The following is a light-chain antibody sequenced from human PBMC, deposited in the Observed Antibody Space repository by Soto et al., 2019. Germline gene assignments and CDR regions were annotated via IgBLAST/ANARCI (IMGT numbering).Light chain of an antibody. V-gene: IGKV3-20*01. J-gene: IGKJ3*01. CDR2: GAS. Sequence: EIVLTQSPGTLSLSPGERATLSCRASQSVSSSYLAWYQQKPGQAPRLLIYGASSRATGIPDRFSGSGSGTDLTLTISRLEPEDFEVYYCQHYGTSALFGPGTKVDIK. CDR3: QHYGTSAL. CDR1: QSVSSSY.